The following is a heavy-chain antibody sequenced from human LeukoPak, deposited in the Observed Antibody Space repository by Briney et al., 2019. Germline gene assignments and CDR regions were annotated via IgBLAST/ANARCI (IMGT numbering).Heavy chain of an antibody. V-gene: IGHV5-51*01. D-gene: IGHD2-2*01. CDR1: GYRFSTYW. J-gene: IGHJ4*02. Sequence: GESLKISCKGSGYRFSTYWIGWVRQMPGKGLEWMGIIHPGDSDTRYSPSFQGQVIISADKSISTAYLQWSSLKASDTAMYYCTRHVRGVVARHIDYWGQGSLVIVSS. CDR2: IHPGDSDT. CDR3: TRHVRGVVARHIDY.